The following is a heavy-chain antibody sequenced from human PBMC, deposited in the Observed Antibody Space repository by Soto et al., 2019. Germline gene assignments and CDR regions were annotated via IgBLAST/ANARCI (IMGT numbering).Heavy chain of an antibody. CDR1: GGSISSYY. V-gene: IGHV4-59*01. CDR2: IYYSGST. CDR3: ARGYGDYFDY. D-gene: IGHD4-17*01. J-gene: IGHJ4*02. Sequence: SETLSLTCTVSGGSISSYYWGWIRQPPGKGLEWIGYIYYSGSTNYNPSLKSRATISVDTSKNQFSLKLSSVTAADTAVYYCARGYGDYFDYWGQGTLVTVSS.